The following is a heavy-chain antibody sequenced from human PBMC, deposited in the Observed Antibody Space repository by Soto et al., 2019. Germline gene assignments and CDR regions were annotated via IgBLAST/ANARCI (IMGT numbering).Heavy chain of an antibody. D-gene: IGHD1-1*01. Sequence: PVGSLRLSCAASGFTFSNAWMSWVRQAPGKGLEXXXXXXXXXXXGTTDYAAPVKGRFTISRDDSKNTLYLQMNSLKTEDTAVYYCTTVRNWNDLDPWGQGTLVTVSS. CDR3: TTVRNWNDLDP. J-gene: IGHJ5*02. V-gene: IGHV3-15*01. CDR2: XXXXXXXGTT. CDR1: GFTFSNAW.